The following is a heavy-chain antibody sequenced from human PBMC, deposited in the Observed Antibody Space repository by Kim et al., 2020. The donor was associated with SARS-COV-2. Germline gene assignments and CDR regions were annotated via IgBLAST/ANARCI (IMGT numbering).Heavy chain of an antibody. CDR2: NN. CDR3: ARDGGGYFDL. V-gene: IGHV3-30*01. D-gene: IGHD3-10*01. Sequence: NNYSADSVKGRFTIPRDESKNTLYLQMNSRRAEDTAVYYCARDGGGYFDLWGRGTLVTVSS. J-gene: IGHJ2*01.